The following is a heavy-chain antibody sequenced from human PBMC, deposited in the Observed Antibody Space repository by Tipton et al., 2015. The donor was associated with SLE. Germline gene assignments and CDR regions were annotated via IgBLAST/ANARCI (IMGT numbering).Heavy chain of an antibody. CDR1: GGSISSYY. V-gene: IGHV4-34*01. CDR3: ARGLGVVVAVAFDI. D-gene: IGHD2-15*01. Sequence: TLSLTCTVSGGSISSYYWSWIRQPPGKGLEWIGEINHSGSTNYNPSLKSRVTISVDTSKNQLSLKLSSVTAADTAVYYCARGLGVVVAVAFDIWGQGTMVTVSS. J-gene: IGHJ3*02. CDR2: INHSGST.